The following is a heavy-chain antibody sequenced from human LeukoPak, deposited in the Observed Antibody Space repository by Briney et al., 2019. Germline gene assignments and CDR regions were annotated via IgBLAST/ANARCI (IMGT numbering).Heavy chain of an antibody. CDR1: GDSFSNTNYY. J-gene: IGHJ5*02. CDR3: ARQGGDTMVRGVVRDWFDP. Sequence: SETLSLTCTVSGDSFSNTNYYWDWIRQPPGKGLEWIGCIYYNGYTYYTSSLKSRVTIFVDTSKNQFSLKLISVTAADTAVYYCARQGGDTMVRGVVRDWFDPWGQGTLVTVSS. CDR2: IYYNGYT. V-gene: IGHV4-39*01. D-gene: IGHD3-10*01.